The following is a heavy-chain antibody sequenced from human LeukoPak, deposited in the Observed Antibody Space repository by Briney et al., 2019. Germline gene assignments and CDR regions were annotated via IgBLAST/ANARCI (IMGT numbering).Heavy chain of an antibody. D-gene: IGHD2-15*01. V-gene: IGHV4-39*01. Sequence: SETLSLTCAVSGGSISISNYYWGWIRQPPGKGLEWIGSIYYSGSTYSNPSLQSRVTISVDTSKNQFSLKLNSVTAADTAVYYCASFYCSGGSCYQYYSYYYMDVWGKGTTVTISS. CDR2: IYYSGST. J-gene: IGHJ6*03. CDR1: GGSISISNYY. CDR3: ASFYCSGGSCYQYYSYYYMDV.